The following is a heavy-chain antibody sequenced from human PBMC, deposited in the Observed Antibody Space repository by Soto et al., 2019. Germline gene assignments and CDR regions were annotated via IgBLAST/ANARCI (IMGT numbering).Heavy chain of an antibody. CDR1: GFPFSSYE. J-gene: IGHJ5*02. CDR3: ARGGSDCSSTSCYDWFDP. D-gene: IGHD2-2*01. Sequence: GGSLTLSCASSGFPFSSYEMNWVRQAPGKGLEWVSYISSSGSTIYYADSVKGRFTISRDNAKNSLYLQMNSLRAEDTAVYYCARGGSDCSSTSCYDWFDPWGQGTLVTVSS. CDR2: ISSSGSTI. V-gene: IGHV3-48*03.